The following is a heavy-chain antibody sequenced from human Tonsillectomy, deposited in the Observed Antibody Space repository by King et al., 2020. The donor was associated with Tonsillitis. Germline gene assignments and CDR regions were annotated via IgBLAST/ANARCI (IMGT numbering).Heavy chain of an antibody. Sequence: VQLVQSGGGLVKPGGSLRLSCAPSGFTFSNAWMSWVRQAPGKGLEWVGRIKSKTDGGTTDYAAPVKGRFSISRDDARDRLYLQMNSLKTEDTAVYYCTISSSSYWGQGTLVTVSS. V-gene: IGHV3-15*01. J-gene: IGHJ4*02. CDR1: GFTFSNAW. CDR2: IKSKTDGGTT. D-gene: IGHD6-13*01. CDR3: TISSSSY.